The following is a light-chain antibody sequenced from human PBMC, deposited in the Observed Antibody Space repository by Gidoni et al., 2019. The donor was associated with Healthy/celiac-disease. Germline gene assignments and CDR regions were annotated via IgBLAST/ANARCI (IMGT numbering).Light chain of an antibody. J-gene: IGKJ1*01. Sequence: DIQMTQSPSTLSASVGDRVTITCWASQSISSWFAWYQQKPGKAPKVLIYKASSLESGVPSTFTGSGSGTEFTLTISSLQPDDFATYYCQQYNSYSPTFGQGTRVEIK. V-gene: IGKV1-5*03. CDR1: QSISSW. CDR3: QQYNSYSPT. CDR2: KAS.